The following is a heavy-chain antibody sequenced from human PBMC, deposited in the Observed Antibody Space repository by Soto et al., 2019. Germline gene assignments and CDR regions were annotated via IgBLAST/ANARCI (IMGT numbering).Heavy chain of an antibody. CDR1: GYTFTGYY. J-gene: IGHJ6*02. CDR3: ARGGSGSYHNHYYYYGMDV. CDR2: INPNSGGT. Sequence: ASVKVSCKASGYTFTGYYMHWVRQAPGQGLEWMGWINPNSGGTNYAQKFQGRVTMTRDTSISTAYMELSRLRSDDTAVYYCARGGSGSYHNHYYYYGMDVWGQGTTVT. V-gene: IGHV1-2*02. D-gene: IGHD3-10*01.